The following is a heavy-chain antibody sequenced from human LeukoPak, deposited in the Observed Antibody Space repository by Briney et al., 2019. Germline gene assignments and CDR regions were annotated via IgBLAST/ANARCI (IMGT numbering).Heavy chain of an antibody. CDR2: IYYSGST. CDR1: GGSISSYY. D-gene: IGHD6-13*01. Sequence: SETLSLTGTVSGGSISSYYWSWIRQPPGKGLEWIGYIYYSGSTNYNPSLKSRVTISVDTSKNQFSLKLSSVTAADTAVYYCATQQYYFDYWGQGTLVTVSS. J-gene: IGHJ4*02. V-gene: IGHV4-59*08. CDR3: ATQQYYFDY.